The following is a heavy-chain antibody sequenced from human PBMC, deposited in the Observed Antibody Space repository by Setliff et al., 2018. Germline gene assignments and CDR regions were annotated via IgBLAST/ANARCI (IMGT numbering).Heavy chain of an antibody. J-gene: IGHJ4*02. Sequence: GSLRLSCVASGFTFSDHYMDWIRQAPGKGLEWVGRIKSAADGGTIEYAAAVNGRFTVSRDDSKNTLFLQMNSLKTEDTALYYCTTDWSRGDSGNYLRLDYWGPGTLVTVSS. V-gene: IGHV3-15*01. CDR3: TTDWSRGDSGNYLRLDY. D-gene: IGHD3-10*01. CDR1: GFTFSDHY. CDR2: IKSAADGGTI.